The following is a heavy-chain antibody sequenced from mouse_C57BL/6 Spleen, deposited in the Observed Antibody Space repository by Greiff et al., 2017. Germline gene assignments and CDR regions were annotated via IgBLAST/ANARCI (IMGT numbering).Heavy chain of an antibody. CDR2: ILPGSGSY. CDR3: ARRVRLDYYAMDY. V-gene: IGHV1-9*01. Sequence: QVKLQQSGAELMKPGASVKLSCKATGYTFPGYWIEWVKQRPGHGLEWIGEILPGSGSYNYNETFQGKATFNADTSSNTAYMQCSSRTTEGSAIYDSARRVRLDYYAMDYGGQGTSVTVSS. CDR1: GYTFPGYW. J-gene: IGHJ4*01. D-gene: IGHD3-2*02.